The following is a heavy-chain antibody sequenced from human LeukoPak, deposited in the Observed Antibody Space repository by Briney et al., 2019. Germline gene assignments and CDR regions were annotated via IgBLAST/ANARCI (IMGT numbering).Heavy chain of an antibody. CDR2: INSDGSST. D-gene: IGHD7-27*01. CDR1: GFTFRSYW. CDR3: AMGKNWVDY. Sequence: GSLSLSCAASGFTFRSYWMHWVRQATGKGLVWVSRINSDGSSTSYADSVKGRFTISRDNAKNTLYLQMNSLRAEDTAVYYCAMGKNWVDYWGQGTLVTVSS. V-gene: IGHV3-74*01. J-gene: IGHJ4*02.